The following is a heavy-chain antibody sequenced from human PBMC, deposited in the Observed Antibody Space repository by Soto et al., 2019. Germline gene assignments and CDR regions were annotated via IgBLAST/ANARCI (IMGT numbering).Heavy chain of an antibody. J-gene: IGHJ4*02. CDR1: GFTFGDYA. V-gene: IGHV3-49*04. D-gene: IGHD5-12*01. Sequence: GGSLRLSCTASGFTFGDYAMSWVRQAPGKGLEWVGFIRSKAYGGTTEYAASVKGRFTISRDDSKSIAYLQMNSLKTEDTAVYYCTPSGQSPGLCDYWGQGTLVTVSS. CDR2: IRSKAYGGTT. CDR3: TPSGQSPGLCDY.